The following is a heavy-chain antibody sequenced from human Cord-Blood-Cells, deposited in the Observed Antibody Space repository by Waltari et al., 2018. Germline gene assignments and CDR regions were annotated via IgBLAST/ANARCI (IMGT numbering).Heavy chain of an antibody. J-gene: IGHJ3*02. CDR2: ISGGGGST. Sequence: EVQLLESGGGLVQPGGSLRLSCAASGFTFSSYAMSWVRQAPGKGLEWVSAISGGGGSTYYADSVKGRFTISRDNSKNTLYLQMNSLRAEDTAVYYCAKDAPLIVGATQAFDIWGQGTMVTVSS. V-gene: IGHV3-23*01. D-gene: IGHD1-26*01. CDR1: GFTFSSYA. CDR3: AKDAPLIVGATQAFDI.